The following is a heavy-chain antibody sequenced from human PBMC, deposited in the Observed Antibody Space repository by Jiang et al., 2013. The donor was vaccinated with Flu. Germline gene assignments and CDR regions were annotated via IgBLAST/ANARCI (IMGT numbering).Heavy chain of an antibody. D-gene: IGHD1-26*01. Sequence: GAEVKKPGASVKVSCKASGGTFSSYAISWVRQAPGQGLEWMGRIIPILGIANYAQKFQGRVTITADKSTSTAYMELSSLRSEDTAVYYCARTWELLAFDIWGQGDNGSPSLQ. CDR2: IIPILGIA. CDR1: GGTFSSYA. CDR3: ARTWELLAFDI. V-gene: IGHV1-69*04. J-gene: IGHJ3*02.